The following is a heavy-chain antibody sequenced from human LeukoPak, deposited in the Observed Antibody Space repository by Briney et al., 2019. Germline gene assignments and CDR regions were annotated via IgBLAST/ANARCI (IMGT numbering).Heavy chain of an antibody. CDR2: IYPGDSDT. J-gene: IGHJ6*03. V-gene: IGHV5-51*01. D-gene: IGHD2-2*01. Sequence: GESLKISCKGSGYSFSTYWIGWVRQMPGKGLELMGIIYPGDSDTKYSPSFEGQVTISADKSISSVYLQWSSLKASDTATYYCARRNLEGSNQLYYYFYMDVWGEGTTVTVSS. CDR1: GYSFSTYW. CDR3: ARRNLEGSNQLYYYFYMDV.